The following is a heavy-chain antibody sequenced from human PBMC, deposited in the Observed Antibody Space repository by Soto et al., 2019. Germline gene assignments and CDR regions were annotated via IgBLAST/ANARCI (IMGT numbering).Heavy chain of an antibody. CDR3: ANHGSGSYYILY. Sequence: WGSLRLSCAASGFTFISYAISFFRQAPGKGLEWVSAISGSGGSTYYADSVKGRFTISRDNSKNTLYLQMNSLRAEDTAVYYCANHGSGSYYILYWGQGTLVTVSS. J-gene: IGHJ4*02. V-gene: IGHV3-23*01. D-gene: IGHD3-10*01. CDR1: GFTFISYA. CDR2: ISGSGGST.